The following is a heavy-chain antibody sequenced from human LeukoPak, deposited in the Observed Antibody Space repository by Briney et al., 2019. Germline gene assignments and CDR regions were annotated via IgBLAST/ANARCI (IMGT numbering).Heavy chain of an antibody. D-gene: IGHD3-10*01. CDR3: ARVPYRYYGSGSFQFDY. CDR2: ISGSGDST. CDR1: GLTFTNYA. V-gene: IGHV3-23*01. J-gene: IGHJ4*02. Sequence: GGSLRLSCAASGLTFTNYAMAWVRQAPGKGLEWVSAISGSGDSTYYADSVKGRFTIPRDNSKNTLYVQMNSLRAEDTAVYYCARVPYRYYGSGSFQFDYWGQGTLVTVSS.